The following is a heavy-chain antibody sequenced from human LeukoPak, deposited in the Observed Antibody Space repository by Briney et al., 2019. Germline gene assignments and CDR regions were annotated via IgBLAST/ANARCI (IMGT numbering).Heavy chain of an antibody. J-gene: IGHJ6*03. Sequence: SETLSLTCTVSGGSVSSSSSYWPGIRQPPGRGLEWIGSVYYSGTTYYNTCLESRVTRSEDTSRNRFSLMLSSVTAADTAVYYCLRQNSDYYYYYLDVWGEGTTVIVSS. D-gene: IGHD1-7*01. CDR3: LRQNSDYYYYYLDV. V-gene: IGHV4-39*01. CDR1: GGSVSSSSSY. CDR2: VYYSGTT.